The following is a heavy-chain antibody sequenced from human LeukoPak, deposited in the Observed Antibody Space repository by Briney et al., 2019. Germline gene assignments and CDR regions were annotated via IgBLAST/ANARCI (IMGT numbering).Heavy chain of an antibody. V-gene: IGHV4-39*07. D-gene: IGHD4-17*01. Sequence: SETLSLTCTVSGGSMSLYYWYWIRQPPGKGLEWIGGIYYSGSTYYNPSLKSRVTISVDTSKNQFSLKLSSVTAADTAVYYCARSQGDYGNYYYYYMDVWGKGTTVTVSS. J-gene: IGHJ6*03. CDR3: ARSQGDYGNYYYYYMDV. CDR2: IYYSGST. CDR1: GGSMSLYY.